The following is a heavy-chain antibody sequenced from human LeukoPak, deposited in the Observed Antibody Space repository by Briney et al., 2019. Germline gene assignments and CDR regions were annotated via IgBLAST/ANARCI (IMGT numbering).Heavy chain of an antibody. V-gene: IGHV3-30-3*01. Sequence: QTGGSLRLSCAASGFTFSSYAMHWVRQAPGKGLEWVAVISYDGSNKYYADSVKGRFTISRDNSKNTLYLQMNSLRAEDTAVYYCARGAIPAIAVAGTPPDYWGQGTLVTVSS. CDR1: GFTFSSYA. CDR3: ARGAIPAIAVAGTPPDY. D-gene: IGHD6-19*01. J-gene: IGHJ4*02. CDR2: ISYDGSNK.